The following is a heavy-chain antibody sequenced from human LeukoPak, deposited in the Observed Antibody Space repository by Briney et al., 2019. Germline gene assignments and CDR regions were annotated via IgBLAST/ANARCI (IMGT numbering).Heavy chain of an antibody. CDR1: GFTFSSYG. Sequence: GRSLGLSCAASGFTFSSYGMHWVRQAPGKGLEWVAVIWYDGSNKYYADSVKGRFTISRDNSKNTLYLQMNSLRAEDTAVYYCARDRIRFSTSGNWFDPWGQGTLVTVSS. CDR2: IWYDGSNK. J-gene: IGHJ5*02. CDR3: ARDRIRFSTSGNWFDP. V-gene: IGHV3-33*01. D-gene: IGHD3-3*01.